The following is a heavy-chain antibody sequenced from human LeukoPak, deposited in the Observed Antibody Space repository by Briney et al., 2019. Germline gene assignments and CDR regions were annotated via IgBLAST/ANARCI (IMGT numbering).Heavy chain of an antibody. V-gene: IGHV3-7*03. CDR1: GFPFNSYW. Sequence: PGGSLRLSCAAAGFPFNSYWMSWVRQVPGTGLEWVANIKQDGSDRNYVTSVRGRFTISRDNAESSLYLQMNSLRAEDTAVYYCVRNLAVAGTCFDSWGQGTLVTVSS. J-gene: IGHJ4*02. D-gene: IGHD6-19*01. CDR2: IKQDGSDR. CDR3: VRNLAVAGTCFDS.